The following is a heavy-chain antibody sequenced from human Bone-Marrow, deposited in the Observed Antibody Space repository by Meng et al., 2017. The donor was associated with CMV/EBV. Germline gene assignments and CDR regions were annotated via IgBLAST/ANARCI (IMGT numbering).Heavy chain of an antibody. CDR3: ARDKVVGATRGMAV. D-gene: IGHD1-26*01. J-gene: IGHJ6*02. CDR2: ISSSSSYI. V-gene: IGHV3-21*01. CDR1: GFTFSSYS. Sequence: GESLKISCAASGFTFSSYSMNWVRQAPGKGLEWVSSISSSSSYIYYADSVKGRFTISRDNAKNSLYLQMNSLRAEDTAVYYCARDKVVGATRGMAVWGQGTTVPFYS.